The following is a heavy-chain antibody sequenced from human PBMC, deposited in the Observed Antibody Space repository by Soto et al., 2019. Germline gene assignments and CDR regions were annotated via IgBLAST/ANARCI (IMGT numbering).Heavy chain of an antibody. Sequence: QVQLQESGPGLVKPSETLSLTCTVSDGSISSYYWSWIRQPPGKGLEWIGYIYYSGSTNYNPSLKSRVTISVDTSKNQFSLKLSSVTAADTAVYYCARGYDYGDYWGQGTLVTVSS. CDR3: ARGYDYGDY. J-gene: IGHJ4*02. V-gene: IGHV4-59*01. CDR1: DGSISSYY. D-gene: IGHD2-2*01. CDR2: IYYSGST.